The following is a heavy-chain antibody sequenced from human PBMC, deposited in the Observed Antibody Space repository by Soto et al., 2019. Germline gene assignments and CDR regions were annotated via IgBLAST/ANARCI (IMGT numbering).Heavy chain of an antibody. V-gene: IGHV3-13*01. J-gene: IGHJ4*02. CDR1: GLTFSSYD. Sequence: VQLVESGGGFVQPGGSLRLSCAASGLTFSSYDMHWVRQATGKGLEWISAINTAGDTFYPGAVKGRFTSSRENAKNFLYLQMNSLTAGDTAVYYCAGEIRGRGFDYWGQGTLVTVSS. CDR3: AGEIRGRGFDY. CDR2: INTAGDT. D-gene: IGHD3-10*01.